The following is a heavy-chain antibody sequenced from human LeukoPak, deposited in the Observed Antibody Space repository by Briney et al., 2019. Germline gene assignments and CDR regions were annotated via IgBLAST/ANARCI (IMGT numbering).Heavy chain of an antibody. V-gene: IGHV7-4-1*02. CDR2: ISTSTGSP. J-gene: IGHJ5*02. CDR3: ARDETSLNILTGRFDP. D-gene: IGHD3-9*01. CDR1: GYTFTAYA. Sequence: ASVKLSCRSSGYTFTAYALNWVRQAPGRGLEWMGWISTSTGSPTYGQGFTGRFVFSLDTSLNTAYLEINFLKAEDTAVYYCARDETSLNILTGRFDPWGQGTPVTVSS.